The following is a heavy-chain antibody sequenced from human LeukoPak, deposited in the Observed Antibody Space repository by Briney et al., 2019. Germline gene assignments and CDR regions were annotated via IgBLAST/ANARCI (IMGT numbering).Heavy chain of an antibody. CDR3: AKGKSLPHYYYYGMDV. CDR1: GFTFSTSA. J-gene: IGHJ6*02. Sequence: GGSLRLSCAASGFTFSTSAMNWVRQAPGKGLEWVSVIGGSGDTTYYADSVRGRFTISRDNFKNTLYLQMNSLTAEYTAIYYCAKGKSLPHYYYYGMDVWGQGTTVTASS. V-gene: IGHV3-23*01. CDR2: IGGSGDTT.